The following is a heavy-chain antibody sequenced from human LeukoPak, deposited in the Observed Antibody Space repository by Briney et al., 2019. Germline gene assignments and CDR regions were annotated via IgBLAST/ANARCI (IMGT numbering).Heavy chain of an antibody. CDR2: IRSKAYGGTT. V-gene: IGHV3-49*04. CDR3: TLGATYYYVMDV. CDR1: GFTFGDYA. J-gene: IGHJ6*02. Sequence: PGGSLRLSCTASGFTFGDYAMSWVRQAPGKGLEWVGFIRSKAYGGTTEYAASVKGRFTISRDDSKSIAYLQMNSLKTEDTAVYYCTLGATYYYVMDVWGQGTTVTVSS. D-gene: IGHD1-26*01.